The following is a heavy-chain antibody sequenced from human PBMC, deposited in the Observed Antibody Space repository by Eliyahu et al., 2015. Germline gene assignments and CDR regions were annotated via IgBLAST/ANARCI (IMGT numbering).Heavy chain of an antibody. V-gene: IGHV3-15*01. CDR2: IKSKTDGGTT. Sequence: EVQLVESGGGLVKPGGSLRLSXAASGFPFXXAXMSWGRQXPGKGLEWVGRIKSKTDGGTTDYAAPVKGRFTISRDDSKNTLYLQMNSLKTEDTAVYYCTTDIVVVPAAIWEIYYFDYWGQGTLVTVSS. CDR3: TTDIVVVPAAIWEIYYFDY. J-gene: IGHJ4*02. D-gene: IGHD2-2*02. CDR1: GFPFXXAX.